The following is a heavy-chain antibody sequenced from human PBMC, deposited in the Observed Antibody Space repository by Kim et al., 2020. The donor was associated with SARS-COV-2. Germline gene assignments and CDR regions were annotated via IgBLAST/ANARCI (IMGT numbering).Heavy chain of an antibody. D-gene: IGHD3-22*01. Sequence: GGSLRLSCEASGFTFDSYDMSWVRQAPGKGLEWVAFINFSGSRRDYVDSVKGRFTISRDNSKNKVFLEMSSLKVEDTAVYYCAKVLLDEYDTTPYVGLWGQGTLVTVSS. CDR3: AKVLLDEYDTTPYVGL. CDR1: GFTFDSYD. V-gene: IGHV3-23*05. J-gene: IGHJ4*02. CDR2: INFSGSRR.